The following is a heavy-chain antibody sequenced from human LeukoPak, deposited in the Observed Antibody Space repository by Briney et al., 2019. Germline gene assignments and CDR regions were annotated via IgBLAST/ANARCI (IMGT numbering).Heavy chain of an antibody. J-gene: IGHJ4*02. D-gene: IGHD3-3*01. V-gene: IGHV3-23*01. CDR3: AKAYFGVVIVFDY. CDR1: GFTFSTYA. CDR2: FSGSGGST. Sequence: TGGSLRLSWAASGFTFSTYAMSWVRQAPGKGLEWVSAFSGSGGSTYYAESVKGRFTISRDNSKNTLYLQMNSLRAEDTAVYYCAKAYFGVVIVFDYWGQGTLVTVFS.